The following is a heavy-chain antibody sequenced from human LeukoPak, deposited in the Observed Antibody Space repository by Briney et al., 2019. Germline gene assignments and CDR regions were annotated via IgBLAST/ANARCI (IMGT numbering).Heavy chain of an antibody. J-gene: IGHJ6*02. CDR1: GFTFSSYA. CDR3: ARDEWGLRSSTVDYYYYYGMDV. V-gene: IGHV3-30*04. CDR2: ISYDGSSK. Sequence: GGSLRLSCAASGFTFSSYAMHWVRQAPGKGLEWVAVISYDGSSKYYADSVKGRFTISRDNSKNTLYLQMNSLRAEDTAVYYCARDEWGLRSSTVDYYYYYGMDVWGQGATVTVSS. D-gene: IGHD1-26*01.